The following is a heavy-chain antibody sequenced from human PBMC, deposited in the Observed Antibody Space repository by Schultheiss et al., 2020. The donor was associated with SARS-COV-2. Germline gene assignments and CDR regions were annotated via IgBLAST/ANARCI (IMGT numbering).Heavy chain of an antibody. Sequence: SETLSLTCSVSGGSISSYYWSWIRQPPGKGLEWIGEINHSGSTNYNPSLKSRVTISVDTSKNQFSLKLSSVTAADTAVYYCARGGYGSSWYGNGWFDPWGQGTLVTVAS. J-gene: IGHJ5*02. V-gene: IGHV4-34*01. CDR3: ARGGYGSSWYGNGWFDP. CDR1: GGSISSYY. D-gene: IGHD6-13*01. CDR2: INHSGST.